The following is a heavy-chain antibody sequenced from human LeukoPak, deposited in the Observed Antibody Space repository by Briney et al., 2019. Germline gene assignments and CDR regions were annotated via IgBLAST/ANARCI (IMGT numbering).Heavy chain of an antibody. CDR3: ARWRLYYDSSGYYYDPHYFDY. CDR2: IYDGGNT. V-gene: IGHV3-66*01. Sequence: GGSLRLSCGVSGFTVSGNYMGWVRQAPGKGLEWVSGIYDGGNTYYGDSVKGRFIISRDNSKNTLYLQMNSLRAEDTAVYYCARWRLYYDSSGYYYDPHYFDYWGQGTLVTVSS. J-gene: IGHJ4*02. CDR1: GFTVSGNY. D-gene: IGHD3-22*01.